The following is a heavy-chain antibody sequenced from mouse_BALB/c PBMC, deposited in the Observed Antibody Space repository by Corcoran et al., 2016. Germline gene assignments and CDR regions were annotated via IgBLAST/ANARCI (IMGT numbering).Heavy chain of an antibody. CDR2: VDPANGNT. D-gene: IGHD2-1*01. Sequence: EVQLQQSGAELVKPGASVKLSCTASGFNIKDTYMHWVKQRPEQGLEWIGRVDPANGNTKYDPKFQGKATMSADTSSNTVSLQHSSLTSDATAVYYCGRSREGNYVVYWGQGTTLTVSS. CDR1: GFNIKDTY. CDR3: GRSREGNYVVY. V-gene: IGHV14-3*02. J-gene: IGHJ2*01.